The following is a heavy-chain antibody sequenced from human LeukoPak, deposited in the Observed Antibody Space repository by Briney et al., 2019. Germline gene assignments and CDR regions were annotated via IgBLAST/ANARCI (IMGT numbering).Heavy chain of an antibody. Sequence: ASVKVSCKASGYTFTGYYMHWVRQAPGQGLEWMGWISAYNGNTNYAQKLQGRVTMTTDTSTSTAYMELRSLRSDDTAVYYCARVYYYYYVDVWGKGTTVTISS. CDR1: GYTFTGYY. J-gene: IGHJ6*03. V-gene: IGHV1-18*04. CDR2: ISAYNGNT. CDR3: ARVYYYYYVDV.